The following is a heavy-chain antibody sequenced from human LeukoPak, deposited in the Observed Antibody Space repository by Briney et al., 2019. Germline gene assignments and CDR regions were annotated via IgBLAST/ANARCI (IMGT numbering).Heavy chain of an antibody. J-gene: IGHJ5*02. CDR3: PRARGYYDSGSSNWFDP. CDR1: GFTFSSYA. CDR2: ISYDGTNK. D-gene: IGHD3-10*01. Sequence: GRSLRLSCAASGFTFSSYAMHWVRQAPGKGLEWVAVISYDGTNKYYADSVKGRFTISRDNSKNTLYLQMHSLRAEDTAVYYCPRARGYYDSGSSNWFDPWGQGTLVTVSS. V-gene: IGHV3-30*04.